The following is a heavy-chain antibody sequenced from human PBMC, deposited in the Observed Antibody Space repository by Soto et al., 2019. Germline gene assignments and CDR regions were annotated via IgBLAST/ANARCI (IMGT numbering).Heavy chain of an antibody. Sequence: VQLVESGGGLVQPVGSLRLSCAASGLTFSCEFMSWIRQAPGRGLEWVVQINPDGTGVHYVHPVKGRFTVSRDNTKNSLFLQMNGLRVEDTAVYYCSMESWWRLDYWGQGNLFTVSS. D-gene: IGHD2-15*01. CDR3: SMESWWRLDY. CDR2: INPDGTGV. V-gene: IGHV3-7*04. J-gene: IGHJ4*02. CDR1: GLTFSCEF.